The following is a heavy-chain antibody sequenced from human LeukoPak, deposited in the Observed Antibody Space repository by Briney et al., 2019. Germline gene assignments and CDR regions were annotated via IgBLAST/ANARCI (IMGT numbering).Heavy chain of an antibody. CDR3: ARGGEYFDSSGYYGY. CDR2: IYYSGST. CDR1: GGSTSSYY. V-gene: IGHV4-59*01. Sequence: SETLSLTCTVSGGSTSSYYWSWIRQPPGKGLEWIGYIYYSGSTNYNPSLKSRVTISVDTSKNQFSLKLSSVTAADTAVYYCARGGEYFDSSGYYGYWGQGALVTVSS. J-gene: IGHJ4*02. D-gene: IGHD3-22*01.